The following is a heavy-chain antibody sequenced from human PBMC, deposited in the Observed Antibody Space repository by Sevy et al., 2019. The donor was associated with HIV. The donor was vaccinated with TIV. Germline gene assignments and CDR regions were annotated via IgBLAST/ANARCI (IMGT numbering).Heavy chain of an antibody. D-gene: IGHD6-13*01. J-gene: IGHJ4*02. CDR3: ARDPRTAAAGTRYFDY. Sequence: GGSLGLSCAASGFTFSSYSMNWVRQAPGKGLEWVSSISSSSSYRYYADSVKGRFTISRDNAKNSLYLQMNSLRAEDTAVYYCARDPRTAAAGTRYFDYWGQGTLVTVSS. CDR1: GFTFSSYS. V-gene: IGHV3-21*01. CDR2: ISSSSSYR.